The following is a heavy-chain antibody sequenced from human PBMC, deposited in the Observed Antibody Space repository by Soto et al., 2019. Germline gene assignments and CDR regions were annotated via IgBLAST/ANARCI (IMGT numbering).Heavy chain of an antibody. CDR1: GDSIRNVY. V-gene: IGHV4-59*13. CDR2: IYHSGNA. J-gene: IGHJ4*02. D-gene: IGHD2-2*01. CDR3: ARAHAPTLPFDS. Sequence: SETLSLTCTVSGDSIRNVYWSWIRQPPRKGLEWIGFIYHSGNAKYNPSLKSRVAMSVDSSKNQISLSLNSVTAADSAVYFCARAHAPTLPFDSWGQGTLVTVSS.